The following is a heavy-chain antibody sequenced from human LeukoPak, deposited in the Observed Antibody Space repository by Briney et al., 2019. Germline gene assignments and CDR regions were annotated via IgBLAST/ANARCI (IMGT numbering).Heavy chain of an antibody. J-gene: IGHJ3*02. Sequence: SETLSLTCAVSGGSINSNYWWSWVRQPPGKGLEWIGEIYHSGNTNYNPSLKSRVTISVDKSKNQFSLKLSSVTAADTAVYYCARDGKIQLWLRGAFDIWGQGTMVTVSS. CDR1: GGSINSNYW. CDR2: IYHSGNT. V-gene: IGHV4-4*02. D-gene: IGHD5-18*01. CDR3: ARDGKIQLWLRGAFDI.